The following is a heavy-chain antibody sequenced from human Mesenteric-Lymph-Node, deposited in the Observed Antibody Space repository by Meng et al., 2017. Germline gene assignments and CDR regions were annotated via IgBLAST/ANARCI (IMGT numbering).Heavy chain of an antibody. CDR1: GYTFTSYD. Sequence: ASVKVSCKASGYTFTSYDINWVRQAIGQGLEWMGWLNPNTGNTGYAQKFQGRVTITRDTSIGTAYMELSSLRLEDTAVYYCARASTTLASNHYWGQGTLVTVSS. V-gene: IGHV1-8*03. CDR2: LNPNTGNT. D-gene: IGHD1-1*01. CDR3: ARASTTLASNHY. J-gene: IGHJ4*02.